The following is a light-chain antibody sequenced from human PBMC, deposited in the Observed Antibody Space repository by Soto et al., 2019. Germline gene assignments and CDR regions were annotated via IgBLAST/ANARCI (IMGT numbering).Light chain of an antibody. CDR2: RAS. J-gene: IGKJ4*01. CDR3: QQYYSTPLT. CDR1: QSVLYSSNNKNY. V-gene: IGKV4-1*01. Sequence: DIVMTQSPDSLAVSLGERATINCKSSQSVLYSSNNKNYLAWYQQKPGQPPKLLIYRASTRESGVPDRFSGSGSGTDFTLTISSPQAEDVTVYYCQQYYSTPLTFGGGTKADIK.